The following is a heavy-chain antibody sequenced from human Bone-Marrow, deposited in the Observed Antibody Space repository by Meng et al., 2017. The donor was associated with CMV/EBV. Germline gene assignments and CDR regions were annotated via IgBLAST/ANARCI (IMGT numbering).Heavy chain of an antibody. CDR1: GFTFSSYA. V-gene: IGHV3-30-3*01. J-gene: IGHJ3*02. CDR2: ISYDGSNN. Sequence: GESLKISCAASGFTFSSYAMHWVRQAPGKGLEWVAVISYDGSNNYYADSVKGRFTISRDNSKNTLHLQINSLRTEDTAAYYCAREANTAFDIWGQGTMVTVSS. CDR3: AREANTAFDI.